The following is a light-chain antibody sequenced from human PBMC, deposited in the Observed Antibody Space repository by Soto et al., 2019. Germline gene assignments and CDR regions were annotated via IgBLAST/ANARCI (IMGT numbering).Light chain of an antibody. CDR3: QQYGSSPRT. CDR1: QSVSTD. J-gene: IGKJ1*01. V-gene: IGKV3-20*01. Sequence: IVMTQSPATLSVSLGERATLSCRASQSVSTDLAWYQQKPGQAPRLLIYGASSGATGIPDRFSGSGSGTDFTLTISRLEPEDFAVYFCQQYGSSPRTFGQGTKVDIK. CDR2: GAS.